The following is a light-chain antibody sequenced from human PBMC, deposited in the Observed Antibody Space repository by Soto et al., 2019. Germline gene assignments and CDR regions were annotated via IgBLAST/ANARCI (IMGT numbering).Light chain of an antibody. CDR3: CSYAGSSSYV. V-gene: IGLV2-23*01. CDR1: RSVVGSYNL. Sequence: QSVLSQPASVSGSPGQSITISCTGTRSVVGSYNLVSWYQQHPGKAPKLMIYEGTKRPSGVSNRFSASKSGNTASLTISGLQPEDEADYYCCSYAGSSSYVFGTGTKVTVL. J-gene: IGLJ1*01. CDR2: EGT.